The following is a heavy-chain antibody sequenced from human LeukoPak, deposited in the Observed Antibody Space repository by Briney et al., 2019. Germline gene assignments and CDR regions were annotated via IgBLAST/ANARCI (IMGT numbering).Heavy chain of an antibody. V-gene: IGHV1-2*02. CDR3: ARVGAAAGRFWLDY. J-gene: IGHJ4*02. Sequence: GASVKVSCKASGYTFTGYYMHWVRQAPGQELEWMGWINPNSGGTNYAQKFQGRVTMTRDTSISTAYMELSRLRSDDTAVYYCARVGAAAGRFWLDYWGQGTLVTVSS. CDR2: INPNSGGT. CDR1: GYTFTGYY. D-gene: IGHD6-13*01.